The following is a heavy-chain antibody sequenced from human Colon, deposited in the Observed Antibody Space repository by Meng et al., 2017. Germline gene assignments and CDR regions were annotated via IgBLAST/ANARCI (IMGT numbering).Heavy chain of an antibody. Sequence: VQLRESGPGCVKTSGTLSRTCAVSGGSISSNWWSWVGQPPGKGLEWIGEFFHTGRTNYDPSLKSRVTISVDKSNNQFSLKLTSVTAADTAVYYCARHISILGQRGFDYWGQGTLVTVSS. V-gene: IGHV4-4*02. CDR3: ARHISILGQRGFDY. CDR1: GGSISSNW. J-gene: IGHJ4*02. CDR2: FFHTGRT. D-gene: IGHD3/OR15-3a*01.